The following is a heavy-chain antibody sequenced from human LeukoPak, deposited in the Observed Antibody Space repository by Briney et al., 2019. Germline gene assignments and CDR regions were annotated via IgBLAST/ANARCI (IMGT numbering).Heavy chain of an antibody. J-gene: IGHJ4*02. Sequence: PGGSLRLSCAASGFTFSSIHMVWVRQAPGKGLEWVAVISKDGSDKYYPGSVRGRFTISRDNSKNTIYLQMDSLRAEDTAIYYCARDYWWNYDYWGQGTLVTVSS. CDR2: ISKDGSDK. D-gene: IGHD1-7*01. V-gene: IGHV3-30-3*01. CDR3: ARDYWWNYDY. CDR1: GFTFSSIH.